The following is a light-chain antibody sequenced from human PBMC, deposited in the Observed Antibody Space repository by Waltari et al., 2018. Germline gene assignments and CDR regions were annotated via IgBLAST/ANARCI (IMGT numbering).Light chain of an antibody. J-gene: IGKJ5*01. V-gene: IGKV1-33*01. CDR2: DAS. CDR3: QQYDNLPS. CDR1: QGISNY. Sequence: DIQMTPSPSSLSASVGDRVTITCQASQGISNYLNCYQQKPGKAPKLLIYDASNLETGVPSRFSGSGSGTDFTFTISSLQPEDIATYYCQQYDNLPSFSQGTRLEIK.